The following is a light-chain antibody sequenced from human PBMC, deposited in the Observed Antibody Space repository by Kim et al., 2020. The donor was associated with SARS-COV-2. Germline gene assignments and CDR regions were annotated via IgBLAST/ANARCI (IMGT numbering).Light chain of an antibody. Sequence: DIQMTQSPSSLSASVGDRVTITCRTSQDISEYLAWYQQRPGQVPNLLIFTPASLQSQVPSRFSASGSGKDFTLTISSLQPEDVATYYCQRYNTAPLTFGGGTKVDIK. CDR3: QRYNTAPLT. CDR2: TPA. V-gene: IGKV1-27*01. J-gene: IGKJ4*01. CDR1: QDISEY.